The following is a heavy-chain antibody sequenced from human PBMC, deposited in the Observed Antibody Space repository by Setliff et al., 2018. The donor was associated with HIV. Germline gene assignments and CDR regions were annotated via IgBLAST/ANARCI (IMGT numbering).Heavy chain of an antibody. D-gene: IGHD6-25*01. Sequence: SETLSLTCTVSGGSVSSGSYYWSWIRQPPGKGLEWIGYIYYSGSTQHNPSLKSRVTTSLDTSKNQFSLKLTSVTAADTAVYYCARYSPRGYTLTGHYWGQGTLVTVSS. CDR2: IYYSGST. CDR3: ARYSPRGYTLTGHY. CDR1: GGSVSSGSYY. J-gene: IGHJ4*02. V-gene: IGHV4-61*01.